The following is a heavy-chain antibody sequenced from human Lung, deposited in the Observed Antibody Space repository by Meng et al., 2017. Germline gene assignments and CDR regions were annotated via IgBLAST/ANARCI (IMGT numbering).Heavy chain of an antibody. J-gene: IGHJ4*02. Sequence: QVRLLASGPGLVKPSGTLSLTCAGSGGSITSSTWWSWVRQTPGKGLEWFGEIFHSGSTNYNPPLESRVTISVDKSKNQFSLKVYSVTAADTATYYCARFDISSSGRGDYWGQGILVTVSS. CDR1: GGSITSSTW. CDR2: IFHSGST. V-gene: IGHV4-4*02. CDR3: ARFDISSSGRGDY. D-gene: IGHD1-26*01.